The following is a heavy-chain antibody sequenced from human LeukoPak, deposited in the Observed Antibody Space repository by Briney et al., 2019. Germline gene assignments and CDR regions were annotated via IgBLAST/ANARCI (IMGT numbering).Heavy chain of an antibody. CDR2: INPSGGST. CDR3: ARDVSGRRIAAAGGYFGY. CDR1: GYTFTTYY. Sequence: AASVTVSCTASGYTFTTYYMHWVRQAPGQGLEWMGIINPSGGSTSYAQKFQGRVTMTRDTSTSTVYMELSSLRSEDTAVYYCARDVSGRRIAAAGGYFGYWGQGTLVTVSS. J-gene: IGHJ4*02. V-gene: IGHV1-46*01. D-gene: IGHD6-13*01.